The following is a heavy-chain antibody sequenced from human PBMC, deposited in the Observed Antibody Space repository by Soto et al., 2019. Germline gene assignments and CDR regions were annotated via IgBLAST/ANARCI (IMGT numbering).Heavy chain of an antibody. CDR1: GGSISSYY. CDR2: IYYSGST. Sequence: SETLSLTCTVSGGSISSYYWSWIRQPPGKGLEWIGYIYYSGSTNYNPSLKSRVTISVDTSKNQFSLKLSSVTAADTAVYYCARESRVPAATARYCYYGMAVWGQGTTVTVS. D-gene: IGHD2-2*01. V-gene: IGHV4-59*01. J-gene: IGHJ6*02. CDR3: ARESRVPAATARYCYYGMAV.